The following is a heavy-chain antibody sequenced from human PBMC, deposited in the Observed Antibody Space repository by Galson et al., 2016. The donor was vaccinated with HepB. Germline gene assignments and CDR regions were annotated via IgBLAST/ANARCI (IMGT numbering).Heavy chain of an antibody. Sequence: TLSLTCAVSGGSVSSAGYSWSWIRQPPGKGLVWIGYIKHSGNTYYNPSLGSRLTISLDRSRNQVSLKLSSVTAADTAIYYCARALRDYEYFYHGMDVWGQGTTVIVSS. CDR1: GGSVSSAGYS. J-gene: IGHJ6*02. V-gene: IGHV4-30-2*01. CDR2: IKHSGNT. D-gene: IGHD4-17*01. CDR3: ARALRDYEYFYHGMDV.